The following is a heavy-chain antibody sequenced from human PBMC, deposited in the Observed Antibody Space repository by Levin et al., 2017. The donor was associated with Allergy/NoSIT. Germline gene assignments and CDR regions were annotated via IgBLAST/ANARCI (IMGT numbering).Heavy chain of an antibody. CDR2: ISSGSSTI. CDR3: VRDRPEPGTLEVPY. CDR1: GFTFSTYV. Sequence: GGSLRLSCAASGFTFSTYVMNWVRQAPGKGLEWLSYISSGSSTIYYADSVKGRFTISRDNAKNSLYLQMNSLRAEDTAVYYCVRDRPEPGTLEVPYWGQGTLVTVSS. J-gene: IGHJ4*02. V-gene: IGHV3-48*01. D-gene: IGHD1-14*01.